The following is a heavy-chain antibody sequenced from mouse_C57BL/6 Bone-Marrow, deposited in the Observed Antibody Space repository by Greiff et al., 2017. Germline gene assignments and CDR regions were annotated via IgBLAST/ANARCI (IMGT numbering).Heavy chain of an antibody. CDR2: IYPRSGNT. V-gene: IGHV1-81*01. CDR3: ARSRWLPYAY. Sequence: VQLQQPGAELARPGASVTLSCKASGYTFTSYGISWVKQRTGPGLEWIGEIYPRSGNTYYNETFKGKATLAADKSSSTAYMELRSLTSEDSAVYFCARSRWLPYAYWGQGTLVTVSA. CDR1: GYTFTSYG. J-gene: IGHJ3*01. D-gene: IGHD2-2*01.